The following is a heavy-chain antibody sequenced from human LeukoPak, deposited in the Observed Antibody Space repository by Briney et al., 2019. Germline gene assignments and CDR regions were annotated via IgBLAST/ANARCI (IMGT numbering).Heavy chain of an antibody. D-gene: IGHD3-3*01. V-gene: IGHV3-23*01. Sequence: GGSLRLSCAASGFTFSSYAMCWVRQAPGKGLEWVSAISGSGGSTYYADSVKGRFTISRDNAKNSLYLQMNSLRAEDTAVYYCARVGATAPGDYWGQGTLVTVSS. CDR2: ISGSGGST. J-gene: IGHJ4*02. CDR3: ARVGATAPGDY. CDR1: GFTFSSYA.